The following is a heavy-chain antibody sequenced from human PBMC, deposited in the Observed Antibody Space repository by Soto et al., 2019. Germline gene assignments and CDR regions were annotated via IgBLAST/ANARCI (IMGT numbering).Heavy chain of an antibody. J-gene: IGHJ6*02. CDR2: TNAGGGNT. Sequence: GGSLRLSCVASGFTFSRYAMYWVRQAPGRGLEWVSSTNAGGGNTFYGDSVKDRFTISRDNSKNTLFLQMNNLRVEDTAVYYCAKESPGAPDSYYHYYGLDVWGQGTTVTVSS. V-gene: IGHV3-23*01. CDR3: AKESPGAPDSYYHYYGLDV. D-gene: IGHD2-8*02. CDR1: GFTFSRYA.